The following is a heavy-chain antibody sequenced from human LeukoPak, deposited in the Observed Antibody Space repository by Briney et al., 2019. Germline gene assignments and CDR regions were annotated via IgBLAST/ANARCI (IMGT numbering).Heavy chain of an antibody. Sequence: SETLSLTCTVSGGSINSGSHYWGWLRQPPGKGLEWIADIYYSGSTYYNPSLKSRVTMSVDTSKNQLSLKLSSVTAADTAVYYCARRCLTTGIYNWFDPWGQGTLVTVSS. CDR2: IYYSGST. V-gene: IGHV4-39*01. J-gene: IGHJ5*02. D-gene: IGHD4-17*01. CDR1: GGSINSGSHY. CDR3: ARRCLTTGIYNWFDP.